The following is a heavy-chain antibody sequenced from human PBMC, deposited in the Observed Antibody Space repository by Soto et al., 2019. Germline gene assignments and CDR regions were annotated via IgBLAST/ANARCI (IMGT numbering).Heavy chain of an antibody. J-gene: IGHJ2*01. CDR3: SIRAEHRLGTCNYYFDV. CDR1: GGSMSYYY. D-gene: IGHD2-21*02. V-gene: IGHV4-59*01. Sequence: QVQLQESGPGLVKPSETLSLTCTVSGGSMSYYYWGWIRQPPGKGLEWIGYVFYSGSTNYNPSLSRRAAILITTTNNQFFMLLFFAPAAATVAYYSSIRAEHRLGTCNYYFDVWSQGSLVSVSS. CDR2: VFYSGST.